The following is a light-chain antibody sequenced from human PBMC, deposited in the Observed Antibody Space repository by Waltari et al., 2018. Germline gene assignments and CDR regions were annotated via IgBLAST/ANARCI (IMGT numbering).Light chain of an antibody. V-gene: IGLV4-69*01. CDR1: SGHSSNI. CDR3: QTGGHGTWV. Sequence: HLVLTQSPSASASLGASVKLTCTLSSGHSSNIIAWLQQQPEKGPRYLMKVNSDGSHSKGDEIPDRFSGSSSGAERYLTISSVQSEDEADYYCQTGGHGTWVFGGGTTLTVL. CDR2: VNSDGSH. J-gene: IGLJ3*02.